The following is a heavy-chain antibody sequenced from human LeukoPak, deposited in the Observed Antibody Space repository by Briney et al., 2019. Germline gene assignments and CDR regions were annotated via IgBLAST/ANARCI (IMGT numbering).Heavy chain of an antibody. Sequence: GGSLRLSCAASGFTFTSYSMNWVRQAPGKGLEWVANIKEDGSEEYYEGSVKGRFTISRDNAKKLLYLQMNSLRAEDTAVYYCAYGNYYDSSGSLFDYWGQGTLVTVSS. V-gene: IGHV3-7*01. J-gene: IGHJ4*02. CDR3: AYGNYYDSSGSLFDY. CDR1: GFTFTSYS. D-gene: IGHD3-22*01. CDR2: IKEDGSEE.